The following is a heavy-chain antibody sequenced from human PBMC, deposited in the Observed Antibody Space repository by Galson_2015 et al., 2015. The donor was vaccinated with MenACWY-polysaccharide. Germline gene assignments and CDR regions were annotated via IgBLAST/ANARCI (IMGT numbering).Heavy chain of an antibody. Sequence: SLRLSCAASGFTFSSYAMHWVRQAPGKGLEWVAVISYDGSNKYYADSVKGRFTISRDNSKNTLYLQMNSLRAEDTAVYYCARDPGWGYDSSGRVDYWGQGTLVTVSS. D-gene: IGHD3-22*01. CDR1: GFTFSSYA. CDR3: ARDPGWGYDSSGRVDY. V-gene: IGHV3-30-3*01. CDR2: ISYDGSNK. J-gene: IGHJ4*02.